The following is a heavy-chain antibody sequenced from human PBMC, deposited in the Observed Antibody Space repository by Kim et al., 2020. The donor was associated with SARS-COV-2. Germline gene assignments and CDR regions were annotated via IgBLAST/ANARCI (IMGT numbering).Heavy chain of an antibody. D-gene: IGHD3-3*01. CDR3: ARGEGITIFGVVIIGRFDP. V-gene: IGHV4-59*13. CDR2: IYYSGST. Sequence: SETLSLTCTVSGGSISSYYWSWIRQPPGKGLEWIGYIYYSGSTNYNPSLKSRVTISVDTSKNQFSLKLSSVTAADTGVYYCARGEGITIFGVVIIGRFDPLGRGSLVTGS. CDR1: GGSISSYY. J-gene: IGHJ5*02.